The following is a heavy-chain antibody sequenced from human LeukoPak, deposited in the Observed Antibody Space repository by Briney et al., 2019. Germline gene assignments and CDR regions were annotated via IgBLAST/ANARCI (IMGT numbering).Heavy chain of an antibody. CDR3: AREWLALDY. Sequence: GGSLRLSCAASGFTFSSYAMSWVRQAPGKGLEWVSHISGSGRTIYYADSVKGRFSISRDNAKNSLYLQMNSLRADDTAVYYCAREWLALDYWGQGTLVTVSS. D-gene: IGHD6-19*01. CDR2: ISGSGRTI. J-gene: IGHJ4*02. CDR1: GFTFSSYA. V-gene: IGHV3-48*04.